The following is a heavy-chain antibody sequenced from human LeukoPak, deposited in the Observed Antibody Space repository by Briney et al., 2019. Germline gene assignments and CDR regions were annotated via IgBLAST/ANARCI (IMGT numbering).Heavy chain of an antibody. CDR1: GGTFSSYA. D-gene: IGHD3-3*01. CDR3: ARVPLGRFLLHYYGMDV. V-gene: IGHV1-69*13. Sequence: SVKASCKASGGTFSSYAISWVRQAPGQGLEWMGGIIPIFGTANYAQKFQGRVTITADESTSTAYMELSSLRSEDTAVYYCARVPLGRFLLHYYGMDVWGQGTTVTVSS. CDR2: IIPIFGTA. J-gene: IGHJ6*02.